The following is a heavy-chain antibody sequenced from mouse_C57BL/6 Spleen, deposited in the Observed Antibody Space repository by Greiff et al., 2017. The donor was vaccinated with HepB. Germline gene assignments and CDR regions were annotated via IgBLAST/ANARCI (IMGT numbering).Heavy chain of an antibody. V-gene: IGHV1-64*01. Sequence: VKLQQPGTELVKPGASVKLSCKASGYTFTSYWMHWVKQRPGQGLEWIGMIHPNSGITNYNEKFKSKATLTVDKSSSTAYMQLSSLTSEDSAVYYCARKEYSNSYFDYWGQGTTLTVSS. D-gene: IGHD2-5*01. CDR3: ARKEYSNSYFDY. CDR1: GYTFTSYW. CDR2: IHPNSGIT. J-gene: IGHJ2*01.